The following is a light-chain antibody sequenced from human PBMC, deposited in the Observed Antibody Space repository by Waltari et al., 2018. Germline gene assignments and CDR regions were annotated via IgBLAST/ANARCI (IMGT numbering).Light chain of an antibody. Sequence: SCKASQNVCRYVAWYQQKPCQAPRLLIYDSSTRATGIPDRFSGSGSGTDFSLTISRLESEDFAVYYCQKYVNLPATFGQGTKVEIK. J-gene: IGKJ1*01. CDR3: QKYVNLPAT. CDR1: QNVCRY. CDR2: DSS. V-gene: IGKV3-20*01.